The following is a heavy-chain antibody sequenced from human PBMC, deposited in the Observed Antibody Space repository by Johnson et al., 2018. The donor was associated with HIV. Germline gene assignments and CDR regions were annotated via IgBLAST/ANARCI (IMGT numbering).Heavy chain of an antibody. D-gene: IGHD6-13*01. CDR1: GFTFSNAW. V-gene: IGHV3-15*01. Sequence: MLLVESGGGLVKPGGSLRLSCAASGFTFSNAWMSWVRQAPGKGLEWVGRIKSKTDGGTTDYAAPVKGSFTISRDDSKNTLYLQMNSLNTEDTTVYYCTTAASSSWYGEDAFDIWGQGTMVTVSS. J-gene: IGHJ3*02. CDR2: IKSKTDGGTT. CDR3: TTAASSSWYGEDAFDI.